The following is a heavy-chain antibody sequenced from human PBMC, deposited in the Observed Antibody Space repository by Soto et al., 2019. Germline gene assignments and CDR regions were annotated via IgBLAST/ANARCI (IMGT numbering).Heavy chain of an antibody. CDR3: GHGQGDYAYSYYGVDV. Sequence: QITLKESGPALVRPTQTLTLTCTFSGFSLRTNGVGVGWIRQPPGKALEWLALIHWDDVRRYSPSLKSRLTITKDTSKNQVVLTMATVDPVDTATYYCGHGQGDYAYSYYGVDVWGQGTTVTVSS. CDR2: IHWDDVR. CDR1: GFSLRTNGVG. D-gene: IGHD4-17*01. V-gene: IGHV2-5*02. J-gene: IGHJ6*02.